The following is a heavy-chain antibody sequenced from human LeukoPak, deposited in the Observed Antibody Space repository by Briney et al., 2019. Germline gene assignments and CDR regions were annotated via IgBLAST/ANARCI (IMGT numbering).Heavy chain of an antibody. CDR2: ISYDGSNK. D-gene: IGHD7-27*01. CDR3: ARDENWGHFDY. Sequence: GGSLRLSCAASGFTFSSYAMHWVRQAPGKGLEWVAVISYDGSNKYYADSVKGRFTISRDNSKNTLYLQMNSLRAEDTAVYYCARDENWGHFDYWGQGTLVTVSS. J-gene: IGHJ4*02. CDR1: GFTFSSYA. V-gene: IGHV3-30*04.